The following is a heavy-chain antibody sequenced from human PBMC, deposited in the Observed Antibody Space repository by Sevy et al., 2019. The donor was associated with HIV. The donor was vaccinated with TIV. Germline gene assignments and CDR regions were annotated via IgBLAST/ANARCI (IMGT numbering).Heavy chain of an antibody. J-gene: IGHJ3*01. CDR3: ARACCSSDIFGVLGAFDF. V-gene: IGHV6-1*01. D-gene: IGHD2-2*01. CDR2: THYRSKWYN. CDR1: GDSVSSNSAA. Sequence: QSQTLSLTCAISGDSVSSNSAAWNWIRQSPSRGLEWLGRTHYRSKWYNDYAVSVKGRIAINPDTSKNQFSLQLNSVTPEDTAVYYCARACCSSDIFGVLGAFDFWGQGTMVTVSS.